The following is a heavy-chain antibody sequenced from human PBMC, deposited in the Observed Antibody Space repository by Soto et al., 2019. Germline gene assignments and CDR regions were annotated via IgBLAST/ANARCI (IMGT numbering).Heavy chain of an antibody. CDR1: GGSISSGGYY. V-gene: IGHV4-31*03. J-gene: IGHJ2*01. Sequence: QVQLQESGPGLVKPSQTLSLTCSVSGGSISSGGYYWSWIRQHPGKGLEWIGYIYYSGSTYYNPSLKSRVTISVDTSKNQFSLKLSSVTAADTAVYYCAKTGGSDGYWYFDLWGRGTLVTVSS. CDR3: AKTGGSDGYWYFDL. D-gene: IGHD2-8*02. CDR2: IYYSGST.